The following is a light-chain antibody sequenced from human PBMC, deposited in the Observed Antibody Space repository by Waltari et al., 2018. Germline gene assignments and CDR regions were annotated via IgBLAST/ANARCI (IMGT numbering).Light chain of an antibody. J-gene: IGKJ4*01. CDR1: QSVTNY. Sequence: DIVLTQSPATLSLSPGERATLSCRASQSVTNYLAWYQLKPGQAPRLLIYDASNRATGSPARFSGRGSGTDFTLTISNLEPEDSAVYYCQQRSKWPLTFGGGTKVEIK. CDR2: DAS. CDR3: QQRSKWPLT. V-gene: IGKV3-11*01.